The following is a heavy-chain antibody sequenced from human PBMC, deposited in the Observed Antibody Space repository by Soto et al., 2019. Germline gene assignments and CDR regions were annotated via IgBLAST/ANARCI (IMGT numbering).Heavy chain of an antibody. CDR3: ARVTIFGVVIISGMDV. CDR1: GYTFTSYG. Sequence: ASLKVSCKSSGYTFTSYGISWVRQAPGQGLEWMGWISAYNGNTNYAQKLQGRVTMTTDTSTSTAYMELRSLRSDDTAVYYCARVTIFGVVIISGMDVWGQGTTVTVSS. CDR2: ISAYNGNT. D-gene: IGHD3-3*01. V-gene: IGHV1-18*01. J-gene: IGHJ6*02.